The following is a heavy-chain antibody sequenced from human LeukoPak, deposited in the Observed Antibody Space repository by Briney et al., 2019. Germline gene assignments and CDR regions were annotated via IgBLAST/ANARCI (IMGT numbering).Heavy chain of an antibody. Sequence: SETLSLTCTVSGGSISSYYWSWIRQPPGKGLEWIGYIYYSGSTNYNPSLKNRVTISVDTSKNQFSLKLSSVTAADTAVYYCARPGSQQLVRGRWFDPWGQGTLVTVSS. CDR2: IYYSGST. CDR1: GGSISSYY. D-gene: IGHD6-13*01. J-gene: IGHJ5*02. CDR3: ARPGSQQLVRGRWFDP. V-gene: IGHV4-59*12.